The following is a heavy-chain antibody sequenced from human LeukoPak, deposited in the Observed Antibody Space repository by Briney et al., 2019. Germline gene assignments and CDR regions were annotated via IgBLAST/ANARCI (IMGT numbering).Heavy chain of an antibody. CDR2: IIYDGSNK. D-gene: IGHD5-12*01. Sequence: GGSLRLSCAASGFTFSSYGMHWVRQAPGKGLEWVAFIIYDGSNKYYADSVKGRFTISRDNSKNTLYLQMNSLRAEDTAVYYCARGGYGHFDYWGQGTLVTVSS. CDR3: ARGGYGHFDY. V-gene: IGHV3-30*02. J-gene: IGHJ4*02. CDR1: GFTFSSYG.